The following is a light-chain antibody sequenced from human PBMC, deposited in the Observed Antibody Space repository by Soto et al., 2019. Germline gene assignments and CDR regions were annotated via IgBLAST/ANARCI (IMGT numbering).Light chain of an antibody. Sequence: IVLTQSPATLTLSPGEGATLSCRASQSIGDYVAWFQQKPGQAPRLLIYDGSNRAIGNTARFSGSASGTASTHTISSLEPEDFAVYYCQQRSAWPLTFGGGTRVEI. CDR1: QSIGDY. CDR3: QQRSAWPLT. J-gene: IGKJ4*01. CDR2: DGS. V-gene: IGKV3-11*01.